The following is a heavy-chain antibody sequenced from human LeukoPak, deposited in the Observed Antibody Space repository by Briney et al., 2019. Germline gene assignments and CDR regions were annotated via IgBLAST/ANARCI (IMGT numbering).Heavy chain of an antibody. CDR1: GCPFSTYG. CDR3: ARDVGTTHFDF. Sequence: ASVKVSCKASGCPFSTYGISWVRQAPGQGLQWMAWISTHNGKTDYAQNFQDRVTVTRGTSTSTVYMELRSLRSDDMAVYFCARDVGTTHFDFWGQGTLVTVSS. D-gene: IGHD5-12*01. V-gene: IGHV1-18*03. J-gene: IGHJ4*02. CDR2: ISTHNGKT.